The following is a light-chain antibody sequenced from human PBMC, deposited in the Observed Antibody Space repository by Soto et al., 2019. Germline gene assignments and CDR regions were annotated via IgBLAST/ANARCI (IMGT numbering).Light chain of an antibody. CDR3: QQYGSYSPWT. J-gene: IGKJ1*01. CDR1: QSIGSG. CDR2: KPS. Sequence: DIQMTQSPSTLSASVGDRVTITCRASQSIGSGLAWYQQKPGKAPKLPIYKPSSIGRGVQSRFSGSGSGTDFTLTISGLQPDDFSSYYCQQYGSYSPWTFGQGTKVEIK. V-gene: IGKV1-5*03.